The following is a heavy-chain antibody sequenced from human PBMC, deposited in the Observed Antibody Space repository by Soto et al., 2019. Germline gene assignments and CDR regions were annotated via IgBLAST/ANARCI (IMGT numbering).Heavy chain of an antibody. J-gene: IGHJ4*02. D-gene: IGHD3-9*01. Sequence: GGSLRLSCAASGFTFSNYSMNWVRQAPGKGLEWVSYISSSSSTIFYTDSVKGRFTVSRDNAKKSLYLQMNSLTAEDTALYYCASGRGYDILTGYYPYFDYWGQGTLVTVSS. CDR3: ASGRGYDILTGYYPYFDY. CDR1: GFTFSNYS. CDR2: ISSSSSTI. V-gene: IGHV3-48*04.